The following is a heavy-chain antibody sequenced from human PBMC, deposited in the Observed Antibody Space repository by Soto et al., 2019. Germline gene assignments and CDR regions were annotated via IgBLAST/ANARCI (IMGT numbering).Heavy chain of an antibody. CDR3: AGARSLWFAP. CDR1: GASISSGGYY. CDR2: IYHSAST. Sequence: PSETLSLTCTVSGASISSGGYYWIWIRQHPGKGLEWIGHIYHSASTQYNPSLKSRVTISVDTSKNQFSLKLTSVTAADTAVYYCAGARSLWFAPWGPGTLVNVFS. J-gene: IGHJ5*02. V-gene: IGHV4-31*03.